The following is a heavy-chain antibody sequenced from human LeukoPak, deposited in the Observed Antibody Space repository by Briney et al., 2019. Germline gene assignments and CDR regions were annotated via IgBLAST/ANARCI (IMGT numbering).Heavy chain of an antibody. CDR2: IRSKAYGGTT. CDR3: TRDPGIVGAQGAFDM. D-gene: IGHD1-26*01. J-gene: IGHJ3*02. V-gene: IGHV3-49*03. CDR1: GFTLGDYA. Sequence: QPGRPLRLSCTASGFTLGDYAMIWFRQAPGKGLEWVGFIRSKAYGGTTEYAASVKGIFTISRDDFKLLAYLQMNSLKAEDTAVYYCTRDPGIVGAQGAFDMWGQGTMVTVSS.